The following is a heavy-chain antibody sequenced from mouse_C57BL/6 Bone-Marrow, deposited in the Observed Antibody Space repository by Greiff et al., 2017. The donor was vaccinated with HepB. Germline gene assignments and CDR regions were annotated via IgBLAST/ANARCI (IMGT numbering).Heavy chain of an antibody. V-gene: IGHV1-64*01. CDR2: IHPNSGST. CDR1: GYTFTSYW. D-gene: IGHD4-1*01. J-gene: IGHJ1*03. CDR3: AGITGTSHYWYFDV. Sequence: QVQLQQPGAELVKPGASVKLSCKASGYTFTSYWMHWVKQRPGQGLEWIGMIHPNSGSTNYNEKFKSKATLTVDKSSSTAYMQLSSLTSEDSAVYYSAGITGTSHYWYFDVWGTGTTVTVSS.